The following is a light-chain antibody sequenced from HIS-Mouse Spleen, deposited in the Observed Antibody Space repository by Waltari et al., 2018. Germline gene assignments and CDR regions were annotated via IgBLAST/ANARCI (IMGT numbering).Light chain of an antibody. V-gene: IGKV1-5*03. CDR1: QSISSW. CDR2: KAS. CDR3: QQYNRYIFT. J-gene: IGKJ3*01. Sequence: IQITQSPSTLSASVVDRVTITCRSRQSISSWLAWYQQKPGKAPKLPIYKASSLESGVPSRFSGSGSGTEFTLSTSSLQPDDFATYDCQQYNRYIFTFGPGTKVDIK.